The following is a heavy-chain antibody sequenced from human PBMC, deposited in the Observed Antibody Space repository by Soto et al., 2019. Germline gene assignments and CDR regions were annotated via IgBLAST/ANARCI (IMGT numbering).Heavy chain of an antibody. CDR1: GFSISSFS. J-gene: IGHJ4*02. Sequence: PGGSLRHSSSASGFSISSFSMNWIRQAPGKGLEWLSYIRSDSNHIGYADSVRGRFTISSDIAKNSLFLQMSSLRDEDTAVYYCARDLAYAFDYWGQGNLVTGSS. CDR3: ARDLAYAFDY. CDR2: IRSDSNHI. D-gene: IGHD3-16*01. V-gene: IGHV3-48*02.